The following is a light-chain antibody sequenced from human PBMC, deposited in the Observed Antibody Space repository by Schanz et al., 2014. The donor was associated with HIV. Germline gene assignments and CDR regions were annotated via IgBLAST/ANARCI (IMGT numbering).Light chain of an antibody. Sequence: EIVMTQSPATLSVSPGERATLSCRASQSVSNNLAWYQHKPGQAPRLLIYGAFTRATGIPVRFSGRGSGTEFTLTISGLQSEDFALYYCQQYNNWPLWTFGQGTKVESK. CDR3: QQYNNWPLWT. CDR1: QSVSNN. V-gene: IGKV3-15*01. CDR2: GAF. J-gene: IGKJ1*01.